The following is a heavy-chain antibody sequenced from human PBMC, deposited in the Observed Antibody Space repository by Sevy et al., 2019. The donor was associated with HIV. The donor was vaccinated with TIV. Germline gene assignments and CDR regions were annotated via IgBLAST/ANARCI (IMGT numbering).Heavy chain of an antibody. CDR2: ISWNSGSI. J-gene: IGHJ4*02. Sequence: GGSLRLSCAASGFTFDDYAMHWVRQAPGKGLEWVSGISWNSGSIGYADSVKGRFTISRDNAKNSLYLQMNSLRAEDTALYYCAKDKGSGYSSSWAHYWGQGTLVTVSS. V-gene: IGHV3-9*01. CDR3: AKDKGSGYSSSWAHY. D-gene: IGHD6-13*01. CDR1: GFTFDDYA.